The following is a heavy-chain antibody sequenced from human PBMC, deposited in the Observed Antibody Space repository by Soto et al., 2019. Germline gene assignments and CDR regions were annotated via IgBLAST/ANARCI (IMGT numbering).Heavy chain of an antibody. CDR3: ARGTVTPPGDYYYYGMDV. J-gene: IGHJ6*02. Sequence: GGSLRLSCAASGFTVSSNYMSWVRQAPGKGLEWVSVIYSGGSTYYADTVKGRFTISRDNYKNTLYLQMNSLRAEDTAVYYCARGTVTPPGDYYYYGMDVWGQGTTVTVSS. D-gene: IGHD4-4*01. CDR1: GFTVSSNY. CDR2: IYSGGST. V-gene: IGHV3-53*01.